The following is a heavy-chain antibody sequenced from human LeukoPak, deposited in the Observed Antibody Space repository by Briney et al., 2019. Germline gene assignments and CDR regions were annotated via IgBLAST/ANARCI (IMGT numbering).Heavy chain of an antibody. V-gene: IGHV3-30*03. CDR3: ARSNWFDP. Sequence: PGGSLRLSCAASGFTFSSYGMHWVRQAPGKGLEWVAVISYDGSNKYYADSMKGRFTISRDNAKNTLYLQMNSLRAEDTAVYYCARSNWFDPWGQGTLVTVSS. J-gene: IGHJ5*02. CDR1: GFTFSSYG. CDR2: ISYDGSNK.